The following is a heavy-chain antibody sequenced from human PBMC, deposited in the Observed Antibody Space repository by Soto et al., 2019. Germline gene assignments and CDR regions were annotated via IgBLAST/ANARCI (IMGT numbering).Heavy chain of an antibody. CDR1: GGSISSGGYY. D-gene: IGHD5-18*01. Sequence: SETLSLTCTVSGGSISSGGYYWSWIRQHPGKGLEWIGYIYYSGSTYYNPSLKSRVTISVDTSKNQFSLKLSSVTAADTAVYYCARGYSYGYHAFDIWGQGTMVTVS. CDR2: IYYSGST. J-gene: IGHJ3*02. CDR3: ARGYSYGYHAFDI. V-gene: IGHV4-31*03.